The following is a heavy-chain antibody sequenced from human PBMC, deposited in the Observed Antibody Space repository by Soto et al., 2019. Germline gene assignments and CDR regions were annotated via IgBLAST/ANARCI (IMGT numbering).Heavy chain of an antibody. CDR3: ARIRGYWYGLDV. CDR2: ITGTGGDT. CDR1: GFPLSTYG. J-gene: IGHJ6*02. Sequence: EVQLLESGGGLVQPGGSLRLSCAASGFPLSTYGMSWVRQAPGKGLEWVSSITGTGGDTYYDDSVKGRFTSSRDNSNNMLYLQMNSLRGEDTAVYYCARIRGYWYGLDVWGQGTTITVSS. V-gene: IGHV3-23*01.